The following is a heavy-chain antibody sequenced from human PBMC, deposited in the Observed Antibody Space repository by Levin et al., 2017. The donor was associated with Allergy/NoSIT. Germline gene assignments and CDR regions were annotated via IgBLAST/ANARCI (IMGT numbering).Heavy chain of an antibody. CDR3: ARGGSYGPIWYFDL. J-gene: IGHJ2*01. CDR2: IWYDGSNK. V-gene: IGHV3-33*01. Sequence: GGSLRLSCAASGFTFSSYGMHWVRQAPGKGLEWVAVIWYDGSNKYYADSVKGRFTISRDNSKNTLYLQMNSLRAEDTAVYYCARGGSYGPIWYFDLWGRGTLVTVSS. D-gene: IGHD5-18*01. CDR1: GFTFSSYG.